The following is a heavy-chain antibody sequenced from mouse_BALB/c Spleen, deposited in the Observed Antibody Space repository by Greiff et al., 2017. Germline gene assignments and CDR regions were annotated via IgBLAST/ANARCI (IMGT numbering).Heavy chain of an antibody. CDR1: GYTFTSYW. CDR2: IYPSDSYT. D-gene: IGHD1-2*01. Sequence: QVQLQQSGAELVRPGASVKLSCKASGYTFTSYWINWVKQRPGQGLEWIGNIYPSDSYTNYNQKFKDKATLTVDKSSSTAYMQLSSPTSEDSAVYYCTRSSASLLEVYFDYWGQGTTLTVSS. CDR3: TRSSASLLEVYFDY. J-gene: IGHJ2*01. V-gene: IGHV1-69*02.